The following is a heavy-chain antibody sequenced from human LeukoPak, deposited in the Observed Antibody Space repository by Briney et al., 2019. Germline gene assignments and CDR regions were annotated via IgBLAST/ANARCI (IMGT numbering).Heavy chain of an antibody. CDR3: ARGIGYFLDY. J-gene: IGHJ4*02. D-gene: IGHD2-2*03. V-gene: IGHV4-34*01. CDR2: INHSGST. Sequence: SETLSLTCAVYGGSFSGYYWSWIRQPPGKGLEWIGEINHSGSTNYNPSLKSRVTISVDTSKNQFSLKLSSATAADTAVYYCARGIGYFLDYWGQGTLVTVSS. CDR1: GGSFSGYY.